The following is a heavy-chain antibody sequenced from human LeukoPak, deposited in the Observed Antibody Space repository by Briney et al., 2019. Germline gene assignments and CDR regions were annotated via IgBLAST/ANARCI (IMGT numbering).Heavy chain of an antibody. CDR3: AKTGSNWYFDY. CDR2: ISSSGTHI. J-gene: IGHJ4*02. Sequence: GGSLRLSCVASGFAFSDYHINWVRQAPGKGLEGVSSISSSGTHIYYADSVKGRFTISRDDAKNSLYLQMNSLRAEDTAVYYCAKTGSNWYFDYWGQGTLVTVSS. D-gene: IGHD4-11*01. V-gene: IGHV3-21*01. CDR1: GFAFSDYH.